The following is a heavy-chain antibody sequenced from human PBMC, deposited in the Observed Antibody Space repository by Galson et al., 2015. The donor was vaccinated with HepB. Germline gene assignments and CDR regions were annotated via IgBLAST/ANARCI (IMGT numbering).Heavy chain of an antibody. CDR2: IYSGGDI. J-gene: IGHJ4*02. CDR3: AKGKRGAGSDD. V-gene: IGHV3-66*02. Sequence: PRLSCAASGFTVSNNYMSWVRQAPGKGLEWVSVIYSGGDIYYLDSVKGRFTISRDSSKNTLFLQMNSLRPEDTAVYYCAKGKRGAGSDDWGRGTLVTVSS. CDR1: GFTVSNNY. D-gene: IGHD6-19*01.